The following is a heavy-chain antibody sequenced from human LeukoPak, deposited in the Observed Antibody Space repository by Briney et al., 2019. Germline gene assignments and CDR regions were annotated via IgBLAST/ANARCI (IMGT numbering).Heavy chain of an antibody. Sequence: SETLSLTCTVSGASISSSGFYWGWIRQSPGKGLEWIASIYYGGTTYYNPSLESRGSISVNTSKRQFSLDLSSMTAADSAVYFCSCGDHLAYMDVWGKGTTVIVSS. D-gene: IGHD4-17*01. CDR2: IYYGGTT. CDR3: SCGDHLAYMDV. J-gene: IGHJ6*03. CDR1: GASISSSGFY. V-gene: IGHV4-39*07.